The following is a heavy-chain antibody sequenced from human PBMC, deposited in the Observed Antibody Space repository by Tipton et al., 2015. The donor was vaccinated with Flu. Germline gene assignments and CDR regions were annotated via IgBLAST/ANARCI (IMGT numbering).Heavy chain of an antibody. J-gene: IGHJ4*02. D-gene: IGHD1-26*01. Sequence: SLRLSCAASGFTVSSKYMGWVRQAPGKGLEWVGRIKSKTDSGTRDFAAPVKGRFSISRDDSKNTLYLQMNSLKTEDTAVYYCTAGVGATAHDYWGQGTLVTVSS. V-gene: IGHV3-15*01. CDR2: IKSKTDSGTR. CDR1: GFTVSSKY. CDR3: TAGVGATAHDY.